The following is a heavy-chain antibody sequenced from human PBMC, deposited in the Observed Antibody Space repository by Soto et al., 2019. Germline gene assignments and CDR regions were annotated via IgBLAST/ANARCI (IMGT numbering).Heavy chain of an antibody. CDR1: GYTLTELS. J-gene: IGHJ5*02. Sequence: ASVKVSCKASGYTLTELSMHCVRQAPGKGLEWMGGFDPEDGETIYAQKFQGRVTITADESTSTAYMELSSLRSEDTAVYYCARGSSYCISTSCYPNWFDPWGQGTLVTVSS. V-gene: IGHV1-24*01. CDR2: FDPEDGET. CDR3: ARGSSYCISTSCYPNWFDP. D-gene: IGHD2-2*01.